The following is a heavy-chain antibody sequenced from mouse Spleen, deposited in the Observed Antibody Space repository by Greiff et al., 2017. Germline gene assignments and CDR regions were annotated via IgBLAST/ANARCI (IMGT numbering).Heavy chain of an antibody. Sequence: EVKLQESGPGLVKPSQSLSLTCSVTGYSITSGYYWNWIRQFPGNKLEWMGYISYDGSNNYNPSLKNRISITRDTSKNQFFLKLNSVTTEDTATYYCAVGYYYGSSYPAYWGQGTLVTVSA. D-gene: IGHD1-1*01. CDR1: GYSITSGYY. CDR2: ISYDGSN. CDR3: AVGYYYGSSYPAY. V-gene: IGHV3-6*01. J-gene: IGHJ3*01.